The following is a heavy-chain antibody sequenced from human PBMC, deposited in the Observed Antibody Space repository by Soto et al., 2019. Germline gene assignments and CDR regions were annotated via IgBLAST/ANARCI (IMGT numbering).Heavy chain of an antibody. Sequence: GGSLRLSCAASGFTFSSYGMHWVRQAPGKGLEWVAVISYDGSNKYYADSVKGRFTISRDNSKNTLYLQMNSLRAEDTAVYYCATRGYSYGSYAFDIWGQGTMVTVSS. J-gene: IGHJ3*02. CDR3: ATRGYSYGSYAFDI. CDR1: GFTFSSYG. CDR2: ISYDGSNK. D-gene: IGHD5-18*01. V-gene: IGHV3-30*03.